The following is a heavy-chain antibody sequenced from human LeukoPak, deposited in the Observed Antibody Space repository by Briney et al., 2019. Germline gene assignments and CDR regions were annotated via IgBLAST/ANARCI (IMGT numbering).Heavy chain of an antibody. Sequence: GGSLRLSCAASGFRFSNYGMHWVRQAPGKGLEWVAVISDDGSKIYYGDSVKGRFTISRDNSKNTLNLQMNSLRVEDTAVYFCGKGPGYSVYDNLPHHWGQGTLVTVSS. D-gene: IGHD5/OR15-5a*01. V-gene: IGHV3-30*18. CDR1: GFRFSNYG. CDR2: ISDDGSKI. J-gene: IGHJ5*02. CDR3: GKGPGYSVYDNLPHH.